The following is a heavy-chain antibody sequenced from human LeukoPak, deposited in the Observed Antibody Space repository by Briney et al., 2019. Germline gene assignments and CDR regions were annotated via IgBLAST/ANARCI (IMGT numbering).Heavy chain of an antibody. CDR1: GFTFSTYW. D-gene: IGHD2-15*01. Sequence: GGSLRLSCAASGFTFSTYWMGWVRQAPGKGLEWVANIKPDGNDKYYVDFVKGRFTISRDNAKNSLYLQMNRLRAEDTAVYYCTRSRYCSSGSCYSDYWGQGTLVTVSS. CDR2: IKPDGNDK. V-gene: IGHV3-7*01. J-gene: IGHJ4*02. CDR3: TRSRYCSSGSCYSDY.